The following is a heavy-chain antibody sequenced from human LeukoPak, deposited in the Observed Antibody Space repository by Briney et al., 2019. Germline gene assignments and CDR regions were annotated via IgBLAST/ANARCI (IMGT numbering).Heavy chain of an antibody. CDR3: ARGWSYYFDY. J-gene: IGHJ4*02. CDR1: GGSISSHY. V-gene: IGHV4-59*11. Sequence: SETLSLTCTVSGGSISSHYWSWIRQPPGKGLEWIGYIYYSGSTNYNPSLKSRVTMSVDTSKNQFSLKLSSVTAADTAVYYCARGWSYYFDYWGQGTLVTVSS. D-gene: IGHD1-26*01. CDR2: IYYSGST.